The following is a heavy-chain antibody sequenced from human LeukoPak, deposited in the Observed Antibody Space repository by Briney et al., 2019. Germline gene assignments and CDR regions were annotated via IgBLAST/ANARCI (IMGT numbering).Heavy chain of an antibody. Sequence: GGSLRLSCAASGFTFSSYGMHWVRQAPGKGLEWVAFIRYDGSNKYYADSVKGRFTISRDNSKNTLYLQMNSLRAEDTAVYYCAKDVWLYYYDSSGLDHWGQGTLVTVSS. V-gene: IGHV3-30*02. CDR3: AKDVWLYYYDSSGLDH. CDR1: GFTFSSYG. D-gene: IGHD3-22*01. J-gene: IGHJ4*02. CDR2: IRYDGSNK.